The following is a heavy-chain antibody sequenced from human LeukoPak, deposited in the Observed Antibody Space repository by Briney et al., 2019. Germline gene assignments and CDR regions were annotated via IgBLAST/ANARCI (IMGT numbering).Heavy chain of an antibody. CDR3: AILLLSGSYPKGYYYYYGMDV. V-gene: IGHV4-34*01. CDR1: GGSFGGYY. D-gene: IGHD3-10*01. CDR2: INHSGST. Sequence: SETLSLTCAVYGGSFGGYYWSWIRQPPGKGLEWIGEINHSGSTNYNPSLKSRVTISVDTSKNQFSLKLSSVTAADTAVYYCAILLLSGSYPKGYYYYYGMDVWGQGTTVTVSS. J-gene: IGHJ6*02.